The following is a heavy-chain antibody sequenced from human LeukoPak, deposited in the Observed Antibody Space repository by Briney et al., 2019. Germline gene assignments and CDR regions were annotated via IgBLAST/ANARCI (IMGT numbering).Heavy chain of an antibody. CDR1: GYTFTSYY. CDR3: ARGLGGNYPGN. J-gene: IGHJ4*02. CDR2: INPSGGST. Sequence: ASVKVSCKASGYTFTSYYMHWVRQAPGQGLEWMGIINPSGGSTSYAQKFQGRVTMTRDMSTSTVYMELSSLRSDDTAVYYCARGLGGNYPGNWGQGTQVTVSS. V-gene: IGHV1-46*01. D-gene: IGHD2-21*01.